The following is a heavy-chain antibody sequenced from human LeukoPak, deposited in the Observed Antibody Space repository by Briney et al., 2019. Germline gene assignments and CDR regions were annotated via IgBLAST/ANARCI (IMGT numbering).Heavy chain of an antibody. CDR3: TRQGDYGDYRS. V-gene: IGHV3-73*01. Sequence: GGSLRLSCAASGFTFSGSAMHWVRQASGKGPEWVGRIRSKANSYATAYAASVKGRFTISRDDSKNTAYLQMNSLKTEDTAVYYCTRQGDYGDYRSWGQGILVTVSS. D-gene: IGHD4-17*01. CDR2: IRSKANSYAT. J-gene: IGHJ5*02. CDR1: GFTFSGSA.